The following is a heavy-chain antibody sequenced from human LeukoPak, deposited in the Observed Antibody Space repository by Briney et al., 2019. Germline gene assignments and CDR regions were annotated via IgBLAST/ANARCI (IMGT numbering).Heavy chain of an antibody. J-gene: IGHJ6*03. CDR3: ARFAAGGSYYFYMDV. Sequence: GGSLRLSCAASGFTFSTYTMNWVRQPPGKGLEWVSNIGTSSSTIYYADSVKGRFTISRDNAKNSLYLQMNSLRADDTAVYYCARFAAGGSYYFYMDVWGKGTTVTVSS. D-gene: IGHD6-25*01. CDR2: IGTSSSTI. CDR1: GFTFSTYT. V-gene: IGHV3-48*04.